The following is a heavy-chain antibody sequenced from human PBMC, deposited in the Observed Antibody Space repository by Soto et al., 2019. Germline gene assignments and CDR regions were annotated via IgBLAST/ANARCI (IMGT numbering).Heavy chain of an antibody. CDR2: IYYSGST. CDR1: GGSISSNNW. J-gene: IGHJ4*02. CDR3: SRHRYSYGVYYFDY. V-gene: IGHV4-28*01. Sequence: PSETLSLTCAVSGGSISSNNWWSWIRQPPGKGLEWIGYIYYSGSTSYNPSLKSRVTISVDTSKNQFSLKLTSVTAADTALYYCSRHRYSYGVYYFDYWGQGNLVTVSS. D-gene: IGHD5-18*01.